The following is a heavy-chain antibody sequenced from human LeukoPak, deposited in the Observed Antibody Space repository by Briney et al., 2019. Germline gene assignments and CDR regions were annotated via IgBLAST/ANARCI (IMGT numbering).Heavy chain of an antibody. Sequence: PGGSLRLSCAASGFSFTNAWMSWVRQAPGKGLEWVSAISGSGGSTYYTDSVKGRFTISRDNSKNTLYLQMNSLRAEDTAVYYCAKAGIVGATSPLYFDYWGQGTLVTVSS. J-gene: IGHJ4*02. CDR3: AKAGIVGATSPLYFDY. D-gene: IGHD1-26*01. CDR1: GFSFTNAW. CDR2: ISGSGGST. V-gene: IGHV3-23*01.